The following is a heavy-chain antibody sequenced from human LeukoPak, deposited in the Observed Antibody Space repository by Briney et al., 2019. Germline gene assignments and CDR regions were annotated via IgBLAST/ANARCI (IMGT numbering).Heavy chain of an antibody. CDR2: IYATDLT. J-gene: IGHJ4*02. CDR3: ARGFGSGAFPIEI. Sequence: SETLSLTSTVSGRSIRSVYWNWISQSAGKGLEWIGRIYATDLTNYNPSLKSRVTLSVDMSKNELSLTLKSVTAADTAVYYCARGFGSGAFPIEIWSEGALGTVSS. CDR1: GRSIRSVY. D-gene: IGHD1-26*01. V-gene: IGHV4-4*07.